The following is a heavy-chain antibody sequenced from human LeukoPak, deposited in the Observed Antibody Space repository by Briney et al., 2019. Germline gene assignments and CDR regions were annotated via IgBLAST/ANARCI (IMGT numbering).Heavy chain of an antibody. J-gene: IGHJ4*02. D-gene: IGHD3-22*01. CDR3: ARDLYRIVVVPHYFDY. Sequence: GSLRLSCAASGFTLSNYWMHWVRQAPGKGLVWVSRINSDGINTSYADSVKGRFTISRDNAKNTLNLQMNSLRAEDTAVYYCARDLYRIVVVPHYFDYWGQGTLVTVSS. V-gene: IGHV3-74*01. CDR1: GFTLSNYW. CDR2: INSDGINT.